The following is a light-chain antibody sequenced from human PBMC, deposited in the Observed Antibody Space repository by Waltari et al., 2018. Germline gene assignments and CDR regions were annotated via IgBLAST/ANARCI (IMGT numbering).Light chain of an antibody. Sequence: EIVLTQSPGTLSLSPGERATPSCRASQSVRSRYLAWYQQKPGQAPRLLIYGASSRATGIPDRFSGSGSGTDFTLTISRLEPEDFAVYYCQQYGSSPVTFGQGTKLEIK. CDR2: GAS. V-gene: IGKV3-20*01. CDR3: QQYGSSPVT. CDR1: QSVRSRY. J-gene: IGKJ2*01.